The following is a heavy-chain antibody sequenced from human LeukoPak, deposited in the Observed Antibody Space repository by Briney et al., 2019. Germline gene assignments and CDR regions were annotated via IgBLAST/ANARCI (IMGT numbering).Heavy chain of an antibody. CDR2: IYYTGST. Sequence: SQTLSLTCSVSGGSVNSGDYYWTWIRQFPGKGLEWIGYIYYTGSTTYNPSLKSRVTISLDTSENHISLKLNSVTAADTAVYYCARYGWNDWFDPWGQGALVTVSS. CDR1: GGSVNSGDYY. J-gene: IGHJ5*02. CDR3: ARYGWNDWFDP. D-gene: IGHD1-1*01. V-gene: IGHV4-31*03.